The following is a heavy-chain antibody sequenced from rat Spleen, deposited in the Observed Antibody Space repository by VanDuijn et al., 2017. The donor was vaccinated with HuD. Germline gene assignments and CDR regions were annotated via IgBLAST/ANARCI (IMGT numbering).Heavy chain of an antibody. D-gene: IGHD1-10*01. CDR2: ISYDGDTT. V-gene: IGHV5-29*01. CDR1: GFTFSDYG. J-gene: IGHJ3*01. CDR3: ARHGLYSNYGWFAY. Sequence: EVQLVESGGGLVQPGRSLKLSCAASGFTFSDYGVAWVRQAPKKGLEWVAYISYDGDTTYYRDSVKGRFTISRDNAKSTLYLKMDSLRSEDTASYYCARHGLYSNYGWFAYWGQGTLVTVSS.